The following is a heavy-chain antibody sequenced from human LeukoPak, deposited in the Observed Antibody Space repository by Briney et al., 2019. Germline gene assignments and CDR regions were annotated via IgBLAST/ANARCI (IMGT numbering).Heavy chain of an antibody. V-gene: IGHV5-51*01. J-gene: IGHJ3*02. Sequence: GESLKISCKGSGYSFTSYWIGWVRQMPGKALGWMGIIYPGDSDTRYSPSFQGQVTISADKSISTAYLQWSSLKASDTAMYYCARRMLLWFGSAPPDAFDIWGQGTMVTVSS. D-gene: IGHD3-10*01. CDR2: IYPGDSDT. CDR3: ARRMLLWFGSAPPDAFDI. CDR1: GYSFTSYW.